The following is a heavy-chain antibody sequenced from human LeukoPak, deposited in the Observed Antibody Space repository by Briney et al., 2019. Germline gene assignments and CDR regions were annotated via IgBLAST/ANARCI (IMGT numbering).Heavy chain of an antibody. Sequence: SETLSLTCAVYGGSISGYYWSWIRQAPGKGLEWIGEINHSGSTNYDPSLKSRVTISVDTSKNQFSLKLSSVTAADTAVYYCARGRPYYDILTGPGGPFDYWGQGTLVTVSS. J-gene: IGHJ4*02. D-gene: IGHD3-9*01. CDR2: INHSGST. CDR3: ARGRPYYDILTGPGGPFDY. CDR1: GGSISGYY. V-gene: IGHV4-34*01.